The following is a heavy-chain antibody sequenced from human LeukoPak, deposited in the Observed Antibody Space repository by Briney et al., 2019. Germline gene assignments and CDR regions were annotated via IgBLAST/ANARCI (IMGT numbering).Heavy chain of an antibody. J-gene: IGHJ5*02. V-gene: IGHV3-21*01. CDR1: GFTFSSYS. CDR3: ARSDSSGWYPEYDP. Sequence: PGGSLRLSCAASGFTFSSYSMNWVRQAPGKGLEWVSSISSSSSYIYYADSVKGRFTISRDNAKNSLYLQMNSLRAEDTAVYYCARSDSSGWYPEYDPWSQGTLVTVSS. D-gene: IGHD6-19*01. CDR2: ISSSSSYI.